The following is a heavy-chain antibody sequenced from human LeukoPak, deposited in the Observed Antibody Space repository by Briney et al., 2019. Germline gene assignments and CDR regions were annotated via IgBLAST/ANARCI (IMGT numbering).Heavy chain of an antibody. J-gene: IGHJ6*03. V-gene: IGHV4-4*08. Sequence: GSLRLSCAASGFTFSNAWMSWVRQAPGKGLEWIGRIYTSGSTNYNPSLKSRVTISVDTSKNQFSLKLSSVTAADTAVYYCARVTGGYGSYYMDVWGKGTTVTISS. CDR3: ARVTGGYGSYYMDV. CDR1: GFTFSNAW. CDR2: IYTSGST. D-gene: IGHD3-10*01.